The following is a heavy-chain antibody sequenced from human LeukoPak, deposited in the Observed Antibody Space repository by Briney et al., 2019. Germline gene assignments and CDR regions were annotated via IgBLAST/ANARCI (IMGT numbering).Heavy chain of an antibody. CDR1: GYSFISYW. J-gene: IGHJ4*02. D-gene: IGHD1-1*01. CDR3: AACTSGTIGDFDH. Sequence: GESLKISCKGSGYSFISYWIGWVRQMPGKGLEWMGSIYPGDSDTRYSPSFQGQVTISADKSTSTAYLQWSSLKASDTAMYYCAACTSGTIGDFDHWGQGTLVTVSS. CDR2: IYPGDSDT. V-gene: IGHV5-51*01.